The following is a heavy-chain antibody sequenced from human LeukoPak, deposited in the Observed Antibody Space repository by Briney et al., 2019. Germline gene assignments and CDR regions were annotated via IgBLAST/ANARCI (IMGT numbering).Heavy chain of an antibody. CDR3: ARDNPSVMRDAFDI. Sequence: PSETLSLTCTVSGDSISTYYWSWIRQPPAKGLEWIGYIYYRVTSDYNPSLKSQAPISVDTSQTQFSLKLSAVTAGDTGVYYCARDNPSVMRDAFDIWGQGTMVTVSS. V-gene: IGHV4-59*12. CDR1: GDSISTYY. D-gene: IGHD3-16*01. J-gene: IGHJ3*02. CDR2: IYYRVTS.